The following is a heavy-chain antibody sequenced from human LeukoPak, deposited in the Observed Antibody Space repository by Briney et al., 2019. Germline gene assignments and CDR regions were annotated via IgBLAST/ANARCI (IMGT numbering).Heavy chain of an antibody. CDR1: GFAFSSYA. D-gene: IGHD3-3*01. J-gene: IGHJ5*02. Sequence: GGSLRLSCAASGFAFSSYAMSWVRQAPGKGLEWFSAISGSGGSTYYAASVKGRFTISRENTKNTLYLQMNSLRAEATAVYCFAKNRASYDVWSGYLNWFARCSQATLVTVYS. CDR2: ISGSGGST. CDR3: AKNRASYDVWSGYLNWFAR. V-gene: IGHV3-23*01.